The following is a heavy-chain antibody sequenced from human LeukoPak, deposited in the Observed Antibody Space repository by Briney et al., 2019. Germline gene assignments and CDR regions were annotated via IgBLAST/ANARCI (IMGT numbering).Heavy chain of an antibody. J-gene: IGHJ4*02. CDR1: GDSVSSNSAA. D-gene: IGHD3-10*01. CDR3: ARQPRKYVLLWFGESPAYYFDY. V-gene: IGHV6-1*01. CDR2: TYYRSKWYN. Sequence: SQTLSLTCAISGDSVSSNSAAWNWIRQSPSRGLEWLGRTYYRSKWYNDYAVSVKSRITINPDTSKNQFSLKLSSVTAADTAVYYCARQPRKYVLLWFGESPAYYFDYWGQGTLVTVSS.